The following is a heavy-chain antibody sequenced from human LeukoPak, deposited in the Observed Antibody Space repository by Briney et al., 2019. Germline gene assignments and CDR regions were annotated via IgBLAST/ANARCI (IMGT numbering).Heavy chain of an antibody. CDR2: IYSDGST. CDR3: ARHRGPTTLDY. CDR1: GFTFSSYS. J-gene: IGHJ4*02. D-gene: IGHD1-26*01. Sequence: PGGSLRLSCAASGFTFSSYSMNWVRQAPGKGLEWVSVIYSDGSTFYADSVKGRFTISRDSSKNTLFLQMNSLRAEDTAVYYCARHRGPTTLDYWGQGTLVTVSS. V-gene: IGHV3-66*04.